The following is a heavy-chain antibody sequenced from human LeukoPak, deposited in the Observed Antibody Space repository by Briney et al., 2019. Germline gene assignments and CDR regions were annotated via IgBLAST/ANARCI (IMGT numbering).Heavy chain of an antibody. CDR3: AREAMATIHY. D-gene: IGHD5-24*01. J-gene: IGHJ4*02. Sequence: PGGSLRLSCAASGFTFSSYSMNWVRQAPGKGLEWVSSISSSGSTIYYADSVKGRFTISRDNAKDSLYLQMNSLRAEDTAAYYCAREAMATIHYWGQGTLVTVSS. CDR2: ISSSGSTI. V-gene: IGHV3-48*04. CDR1: GFTFSSYS.